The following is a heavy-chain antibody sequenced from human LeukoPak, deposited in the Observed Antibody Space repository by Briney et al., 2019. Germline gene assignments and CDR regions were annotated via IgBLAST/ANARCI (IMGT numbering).Heavy chain of an antibody. CDR2: ISAYNGNT. CDR3: VRGSRWWELPKRPGLYLDY. D-gene: IGHD1-26*01. J-gene: IGHJ4*02. CDR1: GYTFTSYG. Sequence: ASVKVSCKASGYTFTSYGISWVRQAPGQGLEWMGWISAYNGNTNYAQKLQGRVTMTTDTSTSTAYMELRSLRSDDTAVYYCVRGSRWWELPKRPGLYLDYWAQGTLVTVSS. V-gene: IGHV1-18*01.